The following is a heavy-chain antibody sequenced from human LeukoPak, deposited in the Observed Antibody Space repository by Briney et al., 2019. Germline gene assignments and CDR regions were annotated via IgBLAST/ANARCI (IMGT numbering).Heavy chain of an antibody. V-gene: IGHV1-2*02. CDR3: AVWSGESNFDY. D-gene: IGHD2-21*01. CDR2: INPNSGGT. CDR1: GYTFTGCY. Sequence: ASVKVSCKASGYTFTGCYMHWVRQAPGQGLEWMGWINPNSGGTNYAQKFQGRVTMARDTSISTAYMELSRLRSDDTAVYYCAVWSGESNFDYWGQGTLVTVSS. J-gene: IGHJ4*02.